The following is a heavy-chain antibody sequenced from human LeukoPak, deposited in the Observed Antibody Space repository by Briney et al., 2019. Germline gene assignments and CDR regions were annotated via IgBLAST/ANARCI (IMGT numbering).Heavy chain of an antibody. CDR1: GYTFTKYD. V-gene: IGHV1-18*01. CDR3: ARDYASGSWYSDY. Sequence: VASVKVSCKASGYTFTKYDFSWVRQAPGQGLEWMGWISGYNGNTNYAQKLQDRVTMTMDTSTSTAYMELRSLRSDDTAVYYCARDYASGSWYSDYWGQGTLVTVSS. CDR2: ISGYNGNT. D-gene: IGHD3-10*01. J-gene: IGHJ4*02.